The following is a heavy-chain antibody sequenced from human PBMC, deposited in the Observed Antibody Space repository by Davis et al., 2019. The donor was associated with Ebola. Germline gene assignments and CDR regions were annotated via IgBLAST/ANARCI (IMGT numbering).Heavy chain of an antibody. CDR1: GRTFSSYA. CDR2: INPSGGST. CDR3: ARGPREVVSNWFDP. Sequence: ASVKVSCKASGRTFSSYAISWVRQAPGQGLEWMGIINPSGGSTSYAQKFQGRVTMTRDTSTSTVYMELSSLRSEDTAVYYCARGPREVVSNWFDPWGQGTLVTVSS. J-gene: IGHJ5*02. D-gene: IGHD2-15*01. V-gene: IGHV1-46*01.